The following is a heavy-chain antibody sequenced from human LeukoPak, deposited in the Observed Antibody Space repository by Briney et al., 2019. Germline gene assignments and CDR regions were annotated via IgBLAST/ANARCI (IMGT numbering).Heavy chain of an antibody. CDR3: ATLKDWPYYFDY. V-gene: IGHV4-59*12. Sequence: SETLSLTCTVSGGSLTGYFWSWIRQPPGKGLEWVGYVFYEGNTNYNPSLKSRVTTSVDTSKNQFSLKLSSVTAADTAVYYCATLKDWPYYFDYWGQGTLVTVSS. J-gene: IGHJ4*02. CDR1: GGSLTGYF. D-gene: IGHD3/OR15-3a*01. CDR2: VFYEGNT.